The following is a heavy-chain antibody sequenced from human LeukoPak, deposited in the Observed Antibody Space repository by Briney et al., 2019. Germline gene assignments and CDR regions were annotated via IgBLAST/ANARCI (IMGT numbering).Heavy chain of an antibody. CDR2: IYNSWST. V-gene: IGHV4-39*01. CDR3: ARIVGATDYFHH. J-gene: IGHJ4*02. CDR1: GGSIGSGRYY. D-gene: IGHD1-26*01. Sequence: KSSETLSLTCTVSGGSIGSGRYYWAWIRQPPGKGLEWIGSIYNSWSTSYNPSLKSRVTMSVDTSKNQFSLRLSSVTAADTAVYYCARIVGATDYFHHWGQGTLVTVSS.